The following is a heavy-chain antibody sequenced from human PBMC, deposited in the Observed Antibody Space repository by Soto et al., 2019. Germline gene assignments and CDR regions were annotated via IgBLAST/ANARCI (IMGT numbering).Heavy chain of an antibody. J-gene: IGHJ6*02. CDR3: AVHLGQNYYTMDV. CDR1: GFTFSNFV. Sequence: EVQLLESGGGWVQPGGSLRLSCAASGFTFSNFVMSWVRHIPGKGLHWVSGITGSGGRAYYADSVKGRFTISRDNSRNTLYLQMSRLGVEDTAMYHCAVHLGQNYYTMDVWGQGTTVTVSS. V-gene: IGHV3-23*01. CDR2: ITGSGGRA.